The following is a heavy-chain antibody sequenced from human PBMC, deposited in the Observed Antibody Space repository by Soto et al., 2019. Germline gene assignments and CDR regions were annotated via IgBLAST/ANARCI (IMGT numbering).Heavy chain of an antibody. D-gene: IGHD2-2*01. Sequence: QVQLVESGGGVVQPGRSLRLSCAASGFTFSSYGMHWVRQAPGKGLEWVAVIWYDGSNKYYADSVKGRFTISRDNSKNPLYLQMNSLRAEDTAVYYCARDPAARRFDYWGQGTLVTVSS. V-gene: IGHV3-33*01. CDR3: ARDPAARRFDY. J-gene: IGHJ4*02. CDR2: IWYDGSNK. CDR1: GFTFSSYG.